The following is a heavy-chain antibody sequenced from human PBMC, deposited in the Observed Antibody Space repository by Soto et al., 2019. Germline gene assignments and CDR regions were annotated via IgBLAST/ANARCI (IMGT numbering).Heavy chain of an antibody. CDR1: GFTFSSYG. CDR3: ARDLFGEYDYYYGMDV. J-gene: IGHJ6*02. D-gene: IGHD3-10*02. CDR2: IWYDGSNK. Sequence: QVQLVESGGGVVQPGRSLRLSCAASGFTFSSYGMHWVRQATGKGLEWVAVIWYDGSNKYYADSVKGRFTISRDNSKNTLYLQMNSLRAEDTAVYYCARDLFGEYDYYYGMDVWGQGTTVTVSS. V-gene: IGHV3-33*01.